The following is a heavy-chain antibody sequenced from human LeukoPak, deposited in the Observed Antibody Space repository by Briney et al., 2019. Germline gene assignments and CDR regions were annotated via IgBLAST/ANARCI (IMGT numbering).Heavy chain of an antibody. J-gene: IGHJ4*02. CDR2: FDPEDGET. CDR3: ARGALWSPDY. Sequence: ASVKVSCKVSGYTLTELSMHWVRQAPGKGLEWMGGFDPEDGETIYAQKFQGRVTMTRDTSTSTVYMELSSLRSEDTAVYYCARGALWSPDYWGQGTLVTVSS. D-gene: IGHD3-3*01. CDR1: GYTLTELS. V-gene: IGHV1-24*01.